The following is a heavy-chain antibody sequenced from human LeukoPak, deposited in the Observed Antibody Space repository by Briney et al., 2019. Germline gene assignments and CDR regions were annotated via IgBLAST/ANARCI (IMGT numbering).Heavy chain of an antibody. V-gene: IGHV3-23*01. J-gene: IGHJ4*02. Sequence: GGALRLSCAASGFTFSSYGMSWVRQAPGKGLEWVSAISGSGGSTYYADSVKGRFTISRDNSKNTLYLQMNSLRAEDTAVYYCAKDPSSSWFGDYFDYWGQGTLVTVSS. CDR2: ISGSGGST. CDR3: AKDPSSSWFGDYFDY. CDR1: GFTFSSYG. D-gene: IGHD6-13*01.